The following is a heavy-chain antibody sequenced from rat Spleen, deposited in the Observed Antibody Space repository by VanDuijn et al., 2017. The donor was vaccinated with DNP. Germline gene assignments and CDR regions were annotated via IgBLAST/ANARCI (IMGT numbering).Heavy chain of an antibody. Sequence: EVQLVESGGGLVQPGRSLKLSCSASGFIFSGYYMAWVRQAPTKGLEWVATISYDGGRTNYRDSVRDRFSISRDNTKNILYLQMNSLKSEDTATYYCAKNSGYYFDYWGQGVMVTVSS. CDR3: AKNSGYYFDY. CDR1: GFIFSGYY. V-gene: IGHV5-20*01. J-gene: IGHJ2*01. CDR2: ISYDGGRT. D-gene: IGHD4-3*01.